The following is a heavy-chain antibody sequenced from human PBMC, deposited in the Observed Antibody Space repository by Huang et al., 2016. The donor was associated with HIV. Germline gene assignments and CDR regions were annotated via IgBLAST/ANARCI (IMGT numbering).Heavy chain of an antibody. CDR3: ARHFSYYDSSGYTPWDAFDI. D-gene: IGHD3-22*01. Sequence: QLQLQGSGPGLVKPSGTLSLTCPVSGGSITSSSFYWGWIGQPPGKGLEWVGSIDYSGSTDYNPSLRRRVTVSVDTSKNQFSLMLSSVTAADTAVYYCARHFSYYDSSGYTPWDAFDIWGQGTMVTVSS. J-gene: IGHJ3*02. CDR2: IDYSGST. CDR1: GGSITSSSFY. V-gene: IGHV4-39*01.